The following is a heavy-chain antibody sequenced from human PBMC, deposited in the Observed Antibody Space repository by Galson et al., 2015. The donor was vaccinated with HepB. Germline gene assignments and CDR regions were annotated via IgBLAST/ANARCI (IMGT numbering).Heavy chain of an antibody. Sequence: SLRLSCAASGFTFSGSAMHWVRQASGKGLEWVGRIRSKANSYATAYVGSVKGRFTISRDDSKNTAYLQMNSLKTGDSAMYYCTSGGSYSEHWGKGTLLTVSS. D-gene: IGHD1-26*01. CDR1: GFTFSGSA. J-gene: IGHJ4*02. CDR2: IRSKANSYAT. CDR3: TSGGSYSEH. V-gene: IGHV3-73*01.